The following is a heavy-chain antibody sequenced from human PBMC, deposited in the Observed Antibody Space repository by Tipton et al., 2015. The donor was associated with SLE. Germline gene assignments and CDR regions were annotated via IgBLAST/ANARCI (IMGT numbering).Heavy chain of an antibody. Sequence: TLSLTCTVSGGSISSSSYYWGWIRQPPGKGLEWIGSIYYSGSTYYSPSLKSRVTISVDTSKNQFSLKLSSVTAADTAVYYCARVGYYDSSGYSYWGQGTLVTVSS. CDR1: GGSISSSSYY. CDR3: ARVGYYDSSGYSY. CDR2: IYYSGST. V-gene: IGHV4-39*07. J-gene: IGHJ4*02. D-gene: IGHD3-22*01.